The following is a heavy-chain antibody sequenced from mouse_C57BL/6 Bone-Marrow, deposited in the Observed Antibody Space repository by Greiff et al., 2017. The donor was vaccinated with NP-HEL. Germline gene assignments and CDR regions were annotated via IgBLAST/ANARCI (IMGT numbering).Heavy chain of an antibody. CDR2: ISYDGSN. D-gene: IGHD3-2*02. V-gene: IGHV3-6*01. CDR1: GYSITSGYY. Sequence: EVQLVESGPGLVKPSQSLSLTCSVTGYSITSGYYWNWIRQFPGNKLEWMGYISYDGSNNYNPSLKNRISITRDTSKNQFFLKLNSVTTEDTATYYCAWTAQVSDYWGQGTTLTVSS. CDR3: AWTAQVSDY. J-gene: IGHJ2*01.